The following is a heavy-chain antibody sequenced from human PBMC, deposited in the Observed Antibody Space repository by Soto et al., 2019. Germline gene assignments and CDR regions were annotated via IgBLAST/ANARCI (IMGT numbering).Heavy chain of an antibody. CDR1: GYIFTSYY. J-gene: IGHJ4*02. V-gene: IGHV1-46*03. CDR3: SRVDPGETSPFDH. CDR2: INPFDGSR. D-gene: IGHD3-10*01. Sequence: QVQLVQSGAEVKKPGASVKVSCKASGYIFTSYYIHWVRQAPGQGLEWMGWINPFDGSRMVAQSFQGRVTMTRDTSTSTVYMEVSSLRSEDTAVYYCSRVDPGETSPFDHWGQGTLVTVSS.